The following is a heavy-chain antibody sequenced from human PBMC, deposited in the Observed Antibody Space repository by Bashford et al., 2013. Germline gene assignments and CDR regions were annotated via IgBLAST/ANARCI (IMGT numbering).Heavy chain of an antibody. V-gene: IGHV3-23*01. CDR3: AKGGAYTSDSSGYFDY. CDR2: ISGSSGST. J-gene: IGHJ4*02. D-gene: IGHD3-22*01. Sequence: VRQAPGKGLEWVSAISGSSGSTYYADSVKGRFTISRDNSKNTLYLQMNSLRAEDTAVYYCAKGGAYTSDSSGYFDYWGQGTLVTVSS.